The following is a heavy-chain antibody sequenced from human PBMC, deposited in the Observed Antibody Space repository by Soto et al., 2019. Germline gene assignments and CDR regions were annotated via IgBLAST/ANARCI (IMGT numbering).Heavy chain of an antibody. CDR2: IHSDANT. V-gene: IGHV3-53*01. CDR3: ARHVWLES. Sequence: PGGSLRLSCAASGFNVSSNSMNWVRQAPGKGLEWLSLIHSDANTKYEDSVKGRYTVSRDSSENNFYLQMNGRRAKDTAVYYCARHVWLESWGQGTLVTVSS. CDR1: GFNVSSNS. J-gene: IGHJ5*01.